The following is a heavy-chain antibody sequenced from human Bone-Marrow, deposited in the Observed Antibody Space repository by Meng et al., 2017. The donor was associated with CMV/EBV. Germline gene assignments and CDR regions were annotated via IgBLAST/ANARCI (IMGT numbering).Heavy chain of an antibody. CDR2: ISGGGTTT. Sequence: GESLKISCAASGFTFSTYAMSWVRQAPGKGLEWVSAISGGGTTTYYAGSVRGRFTISRDNSKNTLYLQMNSPRAEDTALYYCAKCESNVNTVTTSFDYWGQGILVTVSS. D-gene: IGHD4-17*01. J-gene: IGHJ4*02. CDR3: AKCESNVNTVTTSFDY. CDR1: GFTFSTYA. V-gene: IGHV3-23*01.